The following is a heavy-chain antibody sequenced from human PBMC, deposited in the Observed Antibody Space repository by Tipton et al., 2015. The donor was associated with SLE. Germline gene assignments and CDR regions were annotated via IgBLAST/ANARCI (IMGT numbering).Heavy chain of an antibody. V-gene: IGHV4-39*07. J-gene: IGHJ3*02. CDR2: IYYSGNT. Sequence: GLVKPSETLSLTCTVSGGSISNNIYYWGWIRQPPGKGLEWIGSIYYSGNTYYNPSLKSRVTISVDTSKNHFSLKLNSVTAADTAVYYCARHLRGTRAFDIWGQGTMVTVSS. CDR1: GGSISNNIYY. D-gene: IGHD3-10*01. CDR3: ARHLRGTRAFDI.